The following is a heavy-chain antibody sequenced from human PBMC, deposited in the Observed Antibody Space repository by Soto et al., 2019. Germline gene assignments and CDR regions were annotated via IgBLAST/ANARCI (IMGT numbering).Heavy chain of an antibody. V-gene: IGHV5-10-1*01. D-gene: IGHD2-2*02. CDR3: ARLGYCTGTSCYTFDS. CDR1: GYSFSNYW. J-gene: IGHJ4*02. CDR2: INPSDSYT. Sequence: GDSLKISCHCSGYSFSNYWIGWVLQMPVKGLEWMGRINPSDSYTTYSPSFQGHVTISADKSISTAYLQWSGLKASDTAMYYCARLGYCTGTSCYTFDSWGQGTLVTVSS.